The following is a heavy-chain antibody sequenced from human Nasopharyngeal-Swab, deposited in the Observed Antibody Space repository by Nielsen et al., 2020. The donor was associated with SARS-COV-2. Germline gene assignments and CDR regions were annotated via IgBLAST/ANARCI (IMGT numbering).Heavy chain of an antibody. J-gene: IGHJ4*02. CDR1: GDSLNSNYY. V-gene: IGHV4-39*01. CDR2: IYYTGGT. D-gene: IGHD1-7*01. Sequence: SETLSLTCTVSGDSLNSNYYWGWIRQPPGKGLEWIAIIYYTGGTHFNPSLKTRVTISVDTSNDQFSLKLNSVTAADTAVYYCARLELRSRHFESWGQGTLVTVSS. CDR3: ARLELRSRHFES.